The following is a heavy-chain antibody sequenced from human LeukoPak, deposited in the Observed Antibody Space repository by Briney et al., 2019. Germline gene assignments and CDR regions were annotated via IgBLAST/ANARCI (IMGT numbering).Heavy chain of an antibody. CDR2: ISAYNSNT. V-gene: IGHV1-18*01. J-gene: IGHJ5*02. CDR1: GYTFTSYG. Sequence: ASVKVSCKASGYTFTSYGISWVRQAPGQGLEWMGWISAYNSNTNYAQKLQGRVTMTTDTSTSTAYMELRSLRSDDTAVYYCASHPLGYCSSTSCLVRVNWFDPWGQGTLVTVSS. CDR3: ASHPLGYCSSTSCLVRVNWFDP. D-gene: IGHD2-2*01.